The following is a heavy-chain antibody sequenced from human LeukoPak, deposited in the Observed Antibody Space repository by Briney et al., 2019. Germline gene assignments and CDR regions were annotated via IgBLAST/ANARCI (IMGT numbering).Heavy chain of an antibody. V-gene: IGHV3-23*01. J-gene: IGHJ4*02. D-gene: IGHD2-15*01. CDR1: GFSFSSYA. CDR3: AKAPVTSCRGAFCYPFDY. Sequence: GGSLRLSCATSGFSFSSYAMSWVRKAPGKGLEWVSAMSSSDDGRYYAASVRGRFTISRDTSRSTLYLQMNSLRAEDAAVYYCAKAPVTSCRGAFCYPFDYWGQGTPVTVSS. CDR2: MSSSDDGR.